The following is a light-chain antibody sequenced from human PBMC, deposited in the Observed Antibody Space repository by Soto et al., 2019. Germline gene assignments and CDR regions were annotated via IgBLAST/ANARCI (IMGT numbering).Light chain of an antibody. CDR1: QSVSSSY. J-gene: IGKJ1*01. V-gene: IGKV3-20*01. CDR3: QQYRSSPTT. Sequence: EIVLTQSPGTLSLSPGERATLSCRASQSVSSSYLAWYHQKPGQAPRLLIYGASSRATGIPDRFSGSRSGTDLTITISSMEHEDFAVYYCQQYRSSPTTFGQGTKVEIK. CDR2: GAS.